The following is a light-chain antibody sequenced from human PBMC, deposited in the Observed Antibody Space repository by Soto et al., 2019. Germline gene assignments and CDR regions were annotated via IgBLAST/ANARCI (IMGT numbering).Light chain of an antibody. CDR1: SSDLGAYNY. J-gene: IGLJ1*01. CDR3: NSFTDSSLYV. CDR2: EVT. V-gene: IGLV2-14*01. Sequence: QSALTQPASVSGSRGQSITISCAGISSDLGAYNYVSWYQQHPGKAPRLVIYEVTNRPSGVSNRFSGSKSGNTASLTISGLQAEDEADYYCNSFTDSSLYVFGTGTKVTVL.